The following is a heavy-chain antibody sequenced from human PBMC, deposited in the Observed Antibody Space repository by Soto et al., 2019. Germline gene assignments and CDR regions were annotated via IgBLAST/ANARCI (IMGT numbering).Heavy chain of an antibody. J-gene: IGHJ4*02. CDR1: GFSLSTSGMC. CDR3: ARIQANYYGSGSYSPFDY. V-gene: IGHV2-70*11. CDR2: IDWDDDK. Sequence: SGPTLVNPTQTLTLTCTFSGFSLSTSGMCVSWIRQPPGKALEWLARIDWDDDKYYSTSLKTRLTISKDTSKNQVVLTMTNMDPVDTATYYCARIQANYYGSGSYSPFDYWGQGTLVTVSS. D-gene: IGHD3-10*01.